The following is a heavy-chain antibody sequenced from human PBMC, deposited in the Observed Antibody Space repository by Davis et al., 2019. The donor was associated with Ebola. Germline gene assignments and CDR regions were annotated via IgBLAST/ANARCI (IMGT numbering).Heavy chain of an antibody. J-gene: IGHJ4*02. CDR3: ARGLDFWSGYYGCYFDY. CDR1: GGSFSGYY. CDR2: INHSGST. D-gene: IGHD3-3*01. Sequence: GSLRLSCAVYGGSFSGYYWSWIRQPPGKGLEWIGEINHSGSTNYNPSLKSRVTISVDTSKNQFSLKLSSVTAADTAVYYCARGLDFWSGYYGCYFDYWGQGTLVTVSS. V-gene: IGHV4-34*01.